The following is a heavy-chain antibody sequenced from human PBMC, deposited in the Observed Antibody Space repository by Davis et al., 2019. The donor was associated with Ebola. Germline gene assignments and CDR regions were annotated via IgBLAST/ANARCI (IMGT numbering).Heavy chain of an antibody. D-gene: IGHD5-24*01. CDR1: GGTFSSYA. V-gene: IGHV1-69*13. CDR2: IIPIFGTA. J-gene: IGHJ6*02. Sequence: AASVKVSCKASGGTFSSYAISWVRQAPGQGLEWMGGIIPIFGTANYAQKFQGRVTITADESTSTAYMELSSLRSEDTAVYYCASLLEMATSYYYYGMDVWGQGTTVTVSS. CDR3: ASLLEMATSYYYYGMDV.